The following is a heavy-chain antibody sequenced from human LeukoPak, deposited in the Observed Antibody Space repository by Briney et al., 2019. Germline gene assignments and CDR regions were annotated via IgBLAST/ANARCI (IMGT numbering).Heavy chain of an antibody. Sequence: SETLSLTCTVSGGSIRSYYWSWIRQPPGKGLEWIGYIYYSGSTNYNPSLKSRVSISVDTSKNQFSLKLSSVTAADTAVYYCARTGSTVTMLYPFDHWGQGTLVAVS. CDR2: IYYSGST. J-gene: IGHJ4*02. V-gene: IGHV4-59*01. CDR3: ARTGSTVTMLYPFDH. D-gene: IGHD4-17*01. CDR1: GGSIRSYY.